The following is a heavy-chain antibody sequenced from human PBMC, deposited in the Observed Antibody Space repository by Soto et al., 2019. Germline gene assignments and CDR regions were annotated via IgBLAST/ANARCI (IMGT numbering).Heavy chain of an antibody. CDR1: GGTFSSYT. CDR3: ARVGVQLWDN. V-gene: IGHV1-69*02. D-gene: IGHD5-18*01. J-gene: IGHJ4*02. Sequence: QVQLVQSGAEVKKPGSSVKVSCKASGGTFSSYTISWVRQAPGQGLEWMGRIIPILGIANYAQKFQGRVTITAEKSTSTAYMELSSLRSEDTAVYYCARVGVQLWDNWGQGTLVTVSS. CDR2: IIPILGIA.